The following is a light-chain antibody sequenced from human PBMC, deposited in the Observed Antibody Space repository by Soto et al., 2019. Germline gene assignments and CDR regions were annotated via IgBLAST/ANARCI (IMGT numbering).Light chain of an antibody. CDR1: SSDVCGYND. Sequence: QSALTQPASVSGSPGHSITISCTGTSSDVCGYNDVSWDQQHPAKAPNLMIYEVSNRPSGVSHRFSGSKSGNTASLTLSGLQADDEDDYYCFSDTKISTLVFGGGTKVTVL. CDR2: EVS. CDR3: FSDTKISTLV. J-gene: IGLJ3*02. V-gene: IGLV2-14*01.